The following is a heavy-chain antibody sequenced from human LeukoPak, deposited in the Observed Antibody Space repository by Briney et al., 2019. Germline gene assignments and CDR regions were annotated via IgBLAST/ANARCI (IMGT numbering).Heavy chain of an antibody. Sequence: SETLSLTCAVYGGSFSDSYWTWIRQRPGKGLEWIGEIHHSGTTNFNPSLQSRVSISVDTAKNQFFLRVASMTAADTALYYCARGRKVSGVRRINWARHENYFFYYIDVWGRGTSVSVSS. J-gene: IGHJ6*03. CDR2: IHHSGTT. CDR1: GGSFSDSY. CDR3: ARGRKVSGVRRINWARHENYFFYYIDV. D-gene: IGHD1-14*01. V-gene: IGHV4-34*01.